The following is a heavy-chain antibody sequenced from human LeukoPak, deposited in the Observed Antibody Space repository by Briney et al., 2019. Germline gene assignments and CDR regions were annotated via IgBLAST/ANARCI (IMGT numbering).Heavy chain of an antibody. CDR1: GGTFSSYA. CDR2: IIPIFGTA. CDR3: ARHVGVAARPYYYYYMDV. D-gene: IGHD6-6*01. V-gene: IGHV1-69*01. Sequence: ASVKVSCKASGGTFSSYAISWVRQAPGQGLEWMGGIIPIFGTANYAQKFQGRVTITADESTSTAYMELSSLRSEDTAVYYCARHVGVAARPYYYYYMDVWGKGTTVTVSS. J-gene: IGHJ6*03.